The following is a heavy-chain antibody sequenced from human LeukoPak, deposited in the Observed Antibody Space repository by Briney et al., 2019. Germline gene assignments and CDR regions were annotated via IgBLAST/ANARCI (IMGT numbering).Heavy chain of an antibody. CDR1: GGSLSEFY. Sequence: SETLSLTCAVSGGSLSEFYWNWIRQSPVKGLEWIGEVNYSGSTYYNPSLKSRVTISADTSKNQFSLKLSSVTAADTAVYYCATRSELYSYYYMDVWGKGTTVTISS. D-gene: IGHD1-26*01. CDR2: VNYSGST. V-gene: IGHV4-34*01. J-gene: IGHJ6*03. CDR3: ATRSELYSYYYMDV.